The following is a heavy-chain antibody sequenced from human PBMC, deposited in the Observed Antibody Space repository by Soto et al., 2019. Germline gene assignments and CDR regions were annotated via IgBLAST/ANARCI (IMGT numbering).Heavy chain of an antibody. V-gene: IGHV1-8*01. D-gene: IGHD1-7*01. CDR3: AREGQPWNYVAYYGMDV. CDR2: MNPNSGNT. J-gene: IGHJ6*02. CDR1: GYTFTSYD. Sequence: GASVKVSCKASGYTFTSYDINWVRQATGQGLEWMGWMNPNSGNTGYAQKFQGRVTMTRNTSISTAYMELSSLRSEDTAVYYCAREGQPWNYVAYYGMDVWGQGTTVTVSS.